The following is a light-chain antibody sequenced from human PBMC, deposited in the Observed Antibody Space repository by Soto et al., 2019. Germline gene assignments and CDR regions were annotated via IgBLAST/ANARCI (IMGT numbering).Light chain of an antibody. CDR2: GNN. J-gene: IGLJ1*01. CDR3: GTWDSGLV. Sequence: QSVLTQPPSVSAAPGQKVTISCSGSSSNIGNNYVSWYQQLPGTAPKLLIYGNNQRPSGIPDRFSGSKSGTSATLGITGLQTGDEADYYCGTWDSGLVFGTGTKLTVL. V-gene: IGLV1-51*02. CDR1: SSNIGNNY.